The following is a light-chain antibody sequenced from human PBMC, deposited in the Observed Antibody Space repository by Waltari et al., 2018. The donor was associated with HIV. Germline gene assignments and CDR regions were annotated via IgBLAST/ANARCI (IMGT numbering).Light chain of an antibody. CDR2: EVS. Sequence: QSALTQPASVSGSPGQSITISCTGTSSDIGGYNYVSWHQHHPGRAPKLIIFEVSNRPSGVSNRFSGSKSGNTASLIISGLLAEDDADYYCSSYTSGTTWVFGGGTKLTVL. V-gene: IGLV2-14*01. CDR3: SSYTSGTTWV. CDR1: SSDIGGYNY. J-gene: IGLJ3*02.